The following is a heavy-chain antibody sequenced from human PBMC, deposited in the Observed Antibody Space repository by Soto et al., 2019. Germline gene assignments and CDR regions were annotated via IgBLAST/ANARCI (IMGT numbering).Heavy chain of an antibody. D-gene: IGHD2-8*02. CDR2: ISDDGSNK. Sequence: GGSLRLSCEVSGFTLTNQGVHWVRQAPGKGLEWVAVISDDGSNKYYDSVKGRFTISRDNSKNTVYLQMDSLRFEDTAVYYCAKDRTNTWSFDYWGQGTLVTVYS. CDR1: GFTLTNQG. CDR3: AKDRTNTWSFDY. J-gene: IGHJ4*02. V-gene: IGHV3-30*18.